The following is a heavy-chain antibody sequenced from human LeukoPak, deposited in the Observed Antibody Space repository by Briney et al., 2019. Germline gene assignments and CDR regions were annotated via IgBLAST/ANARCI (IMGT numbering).Heavy chain of an antibody. CDR1: GGTFSSYA. D-gene: IGHD5-18*01. CDR3: ARDRGVYSYGYVSWFDP. Sequence: SVKVSCKASGGTFSSYAISWVRQAPGQGLEWMGGIIPIFGTANYAQKFQGRVTITADESTSTAYMELSSLRSEDTAVYYCARDRGVYSYGYVSWFDPWGQGTLVTVSS. CDR2: IIPIFGTA. V-gene: IGHV1-69*13. J-gene: IGHJ5*02.